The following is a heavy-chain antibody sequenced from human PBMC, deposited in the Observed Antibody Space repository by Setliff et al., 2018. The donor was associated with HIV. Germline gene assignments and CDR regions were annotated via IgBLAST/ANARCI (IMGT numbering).Heavy chain of an antibody. D-gene: IGHD2-21*01. V-gene: IGHV3-7*01. CDR3: VRDLARVIAH. CDR1: GYTFTSFY. CDR2: VTPDGGDK. Sequence: SCKASGYTFTSFYLHWVRQTPGKGLEWVASVTPDGGDKYYANSMRGRFTISRDNGKNAVYLQMNSLTAEDTALYYCVRDLARVIAHWGQGTLVTVSS. J-gene: IGHJ4*02.